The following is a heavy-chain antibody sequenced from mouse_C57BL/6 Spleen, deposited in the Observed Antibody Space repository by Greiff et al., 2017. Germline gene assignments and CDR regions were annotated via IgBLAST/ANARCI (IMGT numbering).Heavy chain of an antibody. CDR3: AKSTLSSGYWFAY. CDR2: IYPSDSET. CDR1: GYTFTSYW. J-gene: IGHJ3*01. V-gene: IGHV1-61*01. D-gene: IGHD3-2*02. Sequence: VQLQQPGAELVRPGSSVKLSCEASGYTFTSYWMDWVKQRPGQGLEWIGNIYPSDSETHYNQKFKDKATLTVDKSSSTAYMQLSSLTSEDSAVYYCAKSTLSSGYWFAYWGQGTLVTVSA.